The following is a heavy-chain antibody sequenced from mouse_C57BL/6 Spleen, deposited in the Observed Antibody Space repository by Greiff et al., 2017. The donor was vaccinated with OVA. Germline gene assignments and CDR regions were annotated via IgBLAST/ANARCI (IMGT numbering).Heavy chain of an antibody. D-gene: IGHD2-2*01. Sequence: QVQLQQSGAELVRPGASVKLSCTASGYTFTSYSMHWVKQRPGQGLAWIGWIDPRSGDTKYAQKFKGKATLTADTSSNTAYMQLSSLTSEDTAVYYCASWFTTGGDPYAIDYWGQGTSVTVSS. CDR1: GYTFTSYS. CDR3: ASWFTTGGDPYAIDY. CDR2: IDPRSGDT. V-gene: IGHV1-4*01. J-gene: IGHJ4*01.